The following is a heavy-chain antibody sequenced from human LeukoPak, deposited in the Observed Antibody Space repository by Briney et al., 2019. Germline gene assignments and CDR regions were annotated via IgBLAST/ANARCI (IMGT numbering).Heavy chain of an antibody. CDR3: AKTHSFTGHDS. CDR2: IYYSGST. V-gene: IGHV4-59*01. CDR1: GGSISNFY. Sequence: SETLSLICTVSGGSISNFYWSWIGQRPGKGLEWIGYIYYSGSTSYNPSLKSRVTISLDTSKNQFSLKLSSVTAADTAVYYCAKTHSFTGHDSWGQGTLVTVSS. J-gene: IGHJ4*02. D-gene: IGHD1-14*01.